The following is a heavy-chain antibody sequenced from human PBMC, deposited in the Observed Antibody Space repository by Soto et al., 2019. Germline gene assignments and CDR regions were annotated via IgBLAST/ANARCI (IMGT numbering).Heavy chain of an antibody. CDR1: GYSFTSYW. D-gene: IGHD3-10*01. J-gene: IGHJ4*02. V-gene: IGHV5-51*01. CDR2: IYPGDSDT. Sequence: GESLKISCKGSGYSFTSYWIGWVRQMPGKGLEWMGIIYPGDSDTRYSPSFQGQVTISADKSISTAYLQWSSLKASDTAMYYCARNYYGSGSYYPLFRYWGQGTLVTVSS. CDR3: ARNYYGSGSYYPLFRY.